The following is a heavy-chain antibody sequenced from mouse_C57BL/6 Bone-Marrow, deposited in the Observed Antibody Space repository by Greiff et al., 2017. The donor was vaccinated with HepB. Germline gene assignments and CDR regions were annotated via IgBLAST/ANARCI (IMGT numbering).Heavy chain of an antibody. J-gene: IGHJ4*01. V-gene: IGHV5-6*01. Sequence: EVMLVESGGDLVKPGGSLKLSCAASGFTFSSYGMSWVRQTPDKRLEWVATISSGGSYTYYPDSVKGRFTISRDIAKNTLYLQMSSLKSEDTAMYYCARASDYDDGYAMDYWGQGTSVTVSS. CDR1: GFTFSSYG. CDR3: ARASDYDDGYAMDY. D-gene: IGHD2-4*01. CDR2: ISSGGSYT.